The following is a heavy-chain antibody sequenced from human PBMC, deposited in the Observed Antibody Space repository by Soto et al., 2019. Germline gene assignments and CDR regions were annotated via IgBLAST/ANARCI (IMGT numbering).Heavy chain of an antibody. Sequence: SETLSLTCTVSGGSVSSGSYYWSWIRQPPGKGLEWIGYIYYSGSTNYNPSLKSRVTISVDTSKNQFSLKLSSVTAPDTAVYYCARVAKVGTYYYYYYGMDVWGQGTTVTVSS. V-gene: IGHV4-61*01. CDR1: GGSVSSGSYY. CDR2: IYYSGST. D-gene: IGHD1-26*01. J-gene: IGHJ6*02. CDR3: ARVAKVGTYYYYYYGMDV.